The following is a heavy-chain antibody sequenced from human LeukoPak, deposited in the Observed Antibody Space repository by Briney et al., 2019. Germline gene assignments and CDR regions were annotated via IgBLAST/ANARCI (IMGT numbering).Heavy chain of an antibody. Sequence: SETLSLTCTVSGGSISSYYWSWIRQPPGKGLEWIGYIYYSGSTNYNPSLKSRVTMSVDTSKNQFSLKLSSVTAADTAVYYCARAVGWYGDDAFDIWGQGTMVTVSS. V-gene: IGHV4-59*12. D-gene: IGHD6-19*01. CDR1: GGSISSYY. CDR2: IYYSGST. J-gene: IGHJ3*02. CDR3: ARAVGWYGDDAFDI.